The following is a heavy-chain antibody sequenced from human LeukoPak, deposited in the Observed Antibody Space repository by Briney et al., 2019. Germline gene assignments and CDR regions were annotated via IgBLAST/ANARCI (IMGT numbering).Heavy chain of an antibody. CDR1: GGSIRSSSYY. Sequence: SETLSLTCTVSGGSIRSSSYYWGWIRQPPGKGLEWIGSIYYSGNTDYNPSLKSRVTISVDTSKNQFSLRLSSVTAADTAVYYCARAYGSGRPFDYWGEGTLVTVSS. V-gene: IGHV4-39*07. CDR3: ARAYGSGRPFDY. J-gene: IGHJ4*02. CDR2: IYYSGNT. D-gene: IGHD3-10*01.